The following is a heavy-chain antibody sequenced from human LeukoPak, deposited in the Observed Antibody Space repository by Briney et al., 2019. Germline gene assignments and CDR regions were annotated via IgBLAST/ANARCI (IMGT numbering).Heavy chain of an antibody. D-gene: IGHD3-10*01. V-gene: IGHV4-39*07. CDR2: IYYSGST. CDR1: GGSISSSDYY. J-gene: IGHJ6*02. CDR3: ARDYTTMVPGGYYYYGMDV. Sequence: SETLSLTCTVSGGSISSSDYYWGWIRQPPGKGLEWIGSIYYSGSTYHNPSLKSRVTISVDTSKNQFSLKLSSVTAADTAVYYCARDYTTMVPGGYYYYGMDVWGQGTTVTVSS.